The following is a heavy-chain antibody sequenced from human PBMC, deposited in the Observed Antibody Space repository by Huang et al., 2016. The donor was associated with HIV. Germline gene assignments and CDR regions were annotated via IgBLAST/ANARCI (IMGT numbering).Heavy chain of an antibody. Sequence: QLHLQQSGPGLVRPSETLSLICTVSGGSITSSNPYWGWIRQTPGKGLEWIGNFYYRGDAYYTPSLKNRVSISIDTSKCQFSLRLSPVIATDTAVYYCASGEYGKNAYDIWGQGTVVTVSA. D-gene: IGHD2-2*01. V-gene: IGHV4-39*01. J-gene: IGHJ3*02. CDR3: ASGEYGKNAYDI. CDR2: FYYRGDA. CDR1: GGSITSSNPY.